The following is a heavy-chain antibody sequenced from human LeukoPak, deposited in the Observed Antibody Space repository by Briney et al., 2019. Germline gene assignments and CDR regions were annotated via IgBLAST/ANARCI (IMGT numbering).Heavy chain of an antibody. CDR1: GGSISSGGYY. J-gene: IGHJ4*02. D-gene: IGHD4-17*01. CDR2: IYYSGTT. CDR3: ARSGTVTTWNY. Sequence: SETLSLTCTVSGGSISSGGYYWSWIRQHPGKGLEWVGCIYYSGTTYYHPSLTSRVAISVDTSTNQFSLKLSSVTAADTAVYYCARSGTVTTWNYWGQETLVTVSS. V-gene: IGHV4-31*03.